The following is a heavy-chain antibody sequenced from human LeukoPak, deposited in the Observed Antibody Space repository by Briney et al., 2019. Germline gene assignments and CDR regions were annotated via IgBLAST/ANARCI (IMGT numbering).Heavy chain of an antibody. CDR3: ARGVVPAAYSYYGMDV. CDR1: GGSISSYY. Sequence: SETLSLTCTVSGGSISSYYWSWIRQPPGKGLEWIGYIYYSGSTNYNPSLKSRVTISVDTSKNQFSLKLSSVTAADTAVYYCARGVVPAAYSYYGMDVWGKGTTVTVSS. J-gene: IGHJ6*04. V-gene: IGHV4-59*01. D-gene: IGHD2-2*01. CDR2: IYYSGST.